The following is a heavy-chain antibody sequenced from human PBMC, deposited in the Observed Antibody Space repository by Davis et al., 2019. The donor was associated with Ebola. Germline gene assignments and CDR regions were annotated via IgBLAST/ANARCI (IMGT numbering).Heavy chain of an antibody. CDR3: ARDISSAAAGASWFDP. V-gene: IGHV4-30-2*01. D-gene: IGHD6-13*01. Sequence: SETLSLTCAVSGGSISSGGYSWSWIRQPPGKGLEWIGYIYHSGSTYYNPSLKSRVTISVDRSKNQFSLKLSSVTAADTAVYYCARDISSAAAGASWFDPWGQGTLVTVSS. CDR1: GGSISSGGYS. CDR2: IYHSGST. J-gene: IGHJ5*02.